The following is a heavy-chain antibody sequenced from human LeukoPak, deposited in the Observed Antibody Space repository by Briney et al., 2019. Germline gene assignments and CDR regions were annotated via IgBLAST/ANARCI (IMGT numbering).Heavy chain of an antibody. J-gene: IGHJ6*03. Sequence: SETLSLTCAVSGGSISSSNWWSWVRQPPGKGLEWIGEIYHSGSTNYNPSLKSRVTISVDKSKNQFSLKLSSVTGADTAVYYCARAIVATIFRHYYMDVWGKGTTVTVSS. CDR2: IYHSGST. CDR1: GGSISSSNW. V-gene: IGHV4-4*02. D-gene: IGHD5-12*01. CDR3: ARAIVATIFRHYYMDV.